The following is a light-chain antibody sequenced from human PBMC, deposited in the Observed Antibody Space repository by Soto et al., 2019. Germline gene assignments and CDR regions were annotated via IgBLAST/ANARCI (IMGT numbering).Light chain of an antibody. CDR3: AAWDDSLNGYV. V-gene: IGLV1-44*01. CDR2: SNN. CDR1: SSNIGSNT. J-gene: IGLJ1*01. Sequence: QSVLTQPPSASGTPGQRATISCSGSSSNIGSNTVNWFQQLPGSAPTLLIYSNNQRPSGVPDRFSGSKSGTSASLAISGLQSEDEADYYCAAWDDSLNGYVFGTGTKVTVL.